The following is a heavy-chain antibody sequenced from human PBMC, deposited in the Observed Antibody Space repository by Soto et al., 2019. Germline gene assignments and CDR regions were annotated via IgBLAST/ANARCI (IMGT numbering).Heavy chain of an antibody. V-gene: IGHV4-31*03. D-gene: IGHD3-3*01. J-gene: IGHJ6*02. CDR3: AREPHGVDFWSVYESYCMDV. CDR1: GGSISSGGYY. Sequence: SETLSLTCTVSGGSISSGGYYWSWIRQHPGKGLEWIGYIYYSGSTYYNPSLKSRVTISVDTSKNQFSLKLSSVTAADTAVYYCAREPHGVDFWSVYESYCMDVWGQGTTVTVSS. CDR2: IYYSGST.